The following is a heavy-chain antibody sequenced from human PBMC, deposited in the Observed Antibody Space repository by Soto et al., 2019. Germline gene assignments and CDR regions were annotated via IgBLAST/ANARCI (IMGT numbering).Heavy chain of an antibody. V-gene: IGHV5-51*01. J-gene: IGHJ4*02. CDR1: GYSFTSYW. CDR3: ASKTCSGGSCYSEYYFDY. CDR2: IYPGDSDT. Sequence: PGESLKISCKGSGYSFTSYWIGWVRQMPGKGLEWMGIIYPGDSDTRYSPSFQGQVTISADKSISTAYLQWSSLKAADTAVYYCASKTCSGGSCYSEYYFDYWGQGTLVTVSS. D-gene: IGHD2-15*01.